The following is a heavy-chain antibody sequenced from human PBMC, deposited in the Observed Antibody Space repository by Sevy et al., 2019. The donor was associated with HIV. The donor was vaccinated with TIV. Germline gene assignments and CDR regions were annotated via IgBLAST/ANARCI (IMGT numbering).Heavy chain of an antibody. CDR1: GYTFTSYA. Sequence: ASVKVSCKASGYTFTSYAMNWVRQAPGQGREWMGGINTNTGNPTYAQGLTGRFLFSLDTSVSTAYLQISSLKAEDTAVYYCARDLGNPNDYWGQGTLVTVSS. CDR2: INTNTGNP. V-gene: IGHV7-4-1*02. CDR3: ARDLGNPNDY. D-gene: IGHD3-16*01. J-gene: IGHJ4*02.